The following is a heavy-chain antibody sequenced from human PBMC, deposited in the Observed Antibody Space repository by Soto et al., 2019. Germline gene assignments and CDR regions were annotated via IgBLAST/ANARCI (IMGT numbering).Heavy chain of an antibody. CDR3: ARDVSPGSSSLYLDAFDI. CDR2: IKQDGSKK. CDR1: GLTLSMYW. V-gene: IGHV3-7*05. Sequence: EVQLEESGGGLVQPGASLRLSCAASGLTLSMYWMTWVRQAPGRGLEWVANIKQDGSKKSYLDSVRGRFTISRDNVRNSLYLQMDSLRAEDTALYYCARDVSPGSSSLYLDAFDIWGQGTMVIVSS. J-gene: IGHJ3*02. D-gene: IGHD6-13*01.